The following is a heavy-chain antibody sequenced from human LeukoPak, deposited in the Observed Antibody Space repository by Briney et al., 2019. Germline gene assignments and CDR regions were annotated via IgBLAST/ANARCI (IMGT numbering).Heavy chain of an antibody. Sequence: SGGSLRLSCAASGFTVSSNYMSWVRQAPGKGLEWVSVIYSGGSTYYADSVKGRFTISRHNSKNTLYLQMNSLRAEDTAVYYCARLPIAVAVSFDYWGQGPLVPVSP. CDR3: ARLPIAVAVSFDY. D-gene: IGHD6-19*01. CDR1: GFTVSSNY. V-gene: IGHV3-53*04. CDR2: IYSGGST. J-gene: IGHJ4*02.